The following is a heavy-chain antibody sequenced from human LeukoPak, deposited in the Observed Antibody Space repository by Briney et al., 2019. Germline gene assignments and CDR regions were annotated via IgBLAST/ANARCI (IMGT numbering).Heavy chain of an antibody. CDR2: IKQDGSEK. CDR3: ARSTAGLDY. CDR1: GFTFSSNW. J-gene: IGHJ4*02. Sequence: PGGSLRLSCAVSGFTFSSNWMRWVRQAPGKGLEWVANIKQDGSEKYYVDSVRGRFTISRDNAKNSLYLQMNSLRAEDTAVYYCARSTAGLDYWGQGTLVTVSS. D-gene: IGHD1-1*01. V-gene: IGHV3-7*01.